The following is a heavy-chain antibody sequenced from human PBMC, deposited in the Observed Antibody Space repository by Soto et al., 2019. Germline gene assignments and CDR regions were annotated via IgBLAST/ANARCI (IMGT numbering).Heavy chain of an antibody. V-gene: IGHV3-11*01. J-gene: IGHJ4*02. D-gene: IGHD3-22*01. CDR1: GFTFSDYY. Sequence: GGSLRLSCAASGFTFSDYYMSWIRQAPGKGLEWVSYISSSGSTIYYADSGKGPFTISRDNANNSLYLQMNSLRAEDTAVYYRARGRRVGVMTARGDYFDHWGQGTLVTVSS. CDR3: ARGRRVGVMTARGDYFDH. CDR2: ISSSGSTI.